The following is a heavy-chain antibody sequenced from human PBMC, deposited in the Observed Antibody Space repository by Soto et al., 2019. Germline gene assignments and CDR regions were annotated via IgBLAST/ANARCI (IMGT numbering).Heavy chain of an antibody. D-gene: IGHD3-10*01. V-gene: IGHV3-15*01. Sequence: EVQLVESGGGLVKPGGSLRLSCAASGFTFSNAWMSWVRQAPGKGLEWVGRIKSKTDGGTTDYAAPVKGRFTISRDDSKNTRYLQMHSLKTEDTAVYYCTTDPLEWSITMVRGVIITGYDAFDIWGQGTMVTVSS. CDR1: GFTFSNAW. CDR3: TTDPLEWSITMVRGVIITGYDAFDI. CDR2: IKSKTDGGTT. J-gene: IGHJ3*02.